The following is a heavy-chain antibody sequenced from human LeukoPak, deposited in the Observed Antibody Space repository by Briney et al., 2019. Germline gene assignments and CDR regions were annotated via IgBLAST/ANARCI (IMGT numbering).Heavy chain of an antibody. D-gene: IGHD6-19*01. CDR3: ATVGYSSGWLDY. J-gene: IGHJ4*02. CDR2: FDPEDGET. V-gene: IGHV1-24*01. Sequence: ASVKVSCKVSGYTLTELSMHWVRQAPGKGLEWMGGFDPEDGETIYAQKFQGRVTMTEDTSTDTAYMEPSSLRSEDTAVYYCATVGYSSGWLDYWGQGTLVTVSS. CDR1: GYTLTELS.